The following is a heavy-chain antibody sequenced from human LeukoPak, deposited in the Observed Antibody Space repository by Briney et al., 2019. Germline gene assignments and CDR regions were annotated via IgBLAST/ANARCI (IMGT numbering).Heavy chain of an antibody. V-gene: IGHV3-23*01. CDR3: AKEIGRDDYNRCDY. CDR2: MSASGGTT. J-gene: IGHJ4*02. CDR1: GFTLSSYA. Sequence: PGGSLRLSCAAAGFTLSSYAMNWVRQTPGEGLEWVSGMSASGGTTYADSVKGRFTISRDTSKNTLYLQMDALRAEDMAIYFCAKEIGRDDYNRCDYWGQGTPVTVSS. D-gene: IGHD5-24*01.